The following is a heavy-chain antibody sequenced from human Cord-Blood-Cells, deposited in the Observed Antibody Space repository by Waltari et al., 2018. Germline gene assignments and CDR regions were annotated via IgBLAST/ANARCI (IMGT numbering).Heavy chain of an antibody. J-gene: IGHJ3*02. CDR1: GGSFSGYY. CDR2: INHSGST. Sequence: QVQLQQWGAGLLKPSETLSLTCAVYGGSFSGYYWSWIRPPPGKGLERIGEINHSGSTNYHPTLQSPVTISVATSKIQFSLKLSSVTAAYTAVYYCAGSLGSSYYVPNAFNIWGQGTIVTV. V-gene: IGHV4-34*01. D-gene: IGHD3-3*01. CDR3: AGSLGSSYYVPNAFNI.